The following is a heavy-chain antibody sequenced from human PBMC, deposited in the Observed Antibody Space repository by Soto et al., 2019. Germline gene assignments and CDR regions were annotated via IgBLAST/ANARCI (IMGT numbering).Heavy chain of an antibody. J-gene: IGHJ6*03. Sequence: GGSLRLSCAASGFTVSSNYMSWVRQAPGKGLEWVSVIYSGGSTYYADSVKGRFTISRVNSKNTLSLQMNSLRAEDTAVYYCARDFLVRCSSTSCYFYYYYMDVWGKGTTVTVSS. CDR3: ARDFLVRCSSTSCYFYYYYMDV. CDR2: IYSGGST. D-gene: IGHD2-2*01. V-gene: IGHV3-66*01. CDR1: GFTVSSNY.